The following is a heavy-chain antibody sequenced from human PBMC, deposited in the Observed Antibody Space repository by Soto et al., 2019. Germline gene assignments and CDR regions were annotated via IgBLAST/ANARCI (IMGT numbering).Heavy chain of an antibody. CDR3: AKEWVYDSSGWSFDY. J-gene: IGHJ4*02. V-gene: IGHV3-30*18. Sequence: QVQLVESGGGVVQPGRSLRLSCAASGFTFSTSGMHWVRQAPGKELEWVAVISDDGSKKYYADSVKGRFTISRDNSKNTLYLQMNGLRAEDTAVYYCAKEWVYDSSGWSFDYGGQGTLVIVSS. CDR1: GFTFSTSG. CDR2: ISDDGSKK. D-gene: IGHD3-22*01.